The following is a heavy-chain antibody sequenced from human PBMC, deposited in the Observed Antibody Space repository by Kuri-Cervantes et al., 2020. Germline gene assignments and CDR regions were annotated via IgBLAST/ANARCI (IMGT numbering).Heavy chain of an antibody. CDR3: AKVGDGIVVIPAAPRPFYMDV. J-gene: IGHJ6*03. Sequence: GGSLRLSCAASGFTFSNYAMSWVRQAPGKGLEWVSVISASGGSTYYADSVKGRFTISRDKSKNTLYMQMNSLRAEDTAVYYCAKVGDGIVVIPAAPRPFYMDVWGKGTTVTVSS. CDR1: GFTFSNYA. D-gene: IGHD2-2*01. CDR2: ISASGGST. V-gene: IGHV3-23*01.